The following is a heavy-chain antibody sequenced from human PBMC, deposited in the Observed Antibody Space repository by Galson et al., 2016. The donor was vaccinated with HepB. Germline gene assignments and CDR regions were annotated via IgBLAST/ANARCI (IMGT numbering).Heavy chain of an antibody. D-gene: IGHD1-26*01. V-gene: IGHV3-30*04. CDR2: ISYDGSNK. CDR3: ATVGDSGYFDY. CDR1: GFTFRGYV. Sequence: SLRLSCAASGFTFRGYVFHWVRQAPGKGLEWVSFISYDGSNKYYTDSVKGRFTISRDNSKNTLYLQMNSLGPEDTALYYCATVGDSGYFDYWGQGTLVTVSS. J-gene: IGHJ4*02.